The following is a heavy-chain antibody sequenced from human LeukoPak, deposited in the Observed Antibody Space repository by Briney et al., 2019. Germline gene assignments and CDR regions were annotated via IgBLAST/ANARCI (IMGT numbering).Heavy chain of an antibody. D-gene: IGHD3-3*01. J-gene: IGHJ6*03. V-gene: IGHV5-51*01. CDR1: GYSFTSYW. CDR2: IYPGDSDT. CDR3: ARHVEDYDFWSGSTYMDV. Sequence: GESLKIFCKGSGYSFTSYWIGWVRQMPGKGLEWMGIIYPGDSDTRYSPSFQGQVTISADKSISTAYLQWSSLKASDTAMYYCARHVEDYDFWSGSTYMDVWGKGTTVTVSS.